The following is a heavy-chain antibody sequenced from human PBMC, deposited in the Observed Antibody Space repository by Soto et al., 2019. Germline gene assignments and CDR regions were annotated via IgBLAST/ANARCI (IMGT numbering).Heavy chain of an antibody. D-gene: IGHD3-3*02. CDR3: ARDDAFDNENGFDM. CDR1: GFPFSFYG. V-gene: IGHV3-30*12. J-gene: IGHJ3*02. Sequence: LRLSCRMTGFPFSFYGFRCGRQSPCKGLEWLGVIASDGSAIYHADSLEGRFFISRDNSKDILYLQMNSLRVEDTAVYYRARDDAFDNENGFDMWGQGTMFTVSS. CDR2: IASDGSAI.